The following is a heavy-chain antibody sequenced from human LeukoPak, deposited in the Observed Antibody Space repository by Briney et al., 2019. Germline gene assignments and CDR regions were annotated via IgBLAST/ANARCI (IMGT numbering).Heavy chain of an antibody. CDR2: ISGSGGST. CDR1: GFTFSSYA. V-gene: IGHV3-23*01. D-gene: IGHD3-3*01. Sequence: GGSLRLSCAASGFTFSSYAMSWVRQAPGKGLEWVSAISGSGGSTYYADSVKGRFTISRGNSKNTLYLQMNSLRAEDTAVYYCAKHIYGVVSIQQWGQGTLVTVSS. CDR3: AKHIYGVVSIQQ. J-gene: IGHJ1*01.